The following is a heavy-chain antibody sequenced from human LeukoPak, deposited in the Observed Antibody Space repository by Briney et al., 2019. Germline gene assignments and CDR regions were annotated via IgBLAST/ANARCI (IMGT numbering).Heavy chain of an antibody. CDR1: GGSISSSSYY. CDR3: ARPGYSSGWYVY. CDR2: IYASGST. Sequence: SETLSLTCTVSGGSISSSSYYWGWLRQPPGTGLEWLGSIYASGSTYYNPSLKSRVTISVDTSKNQFSLKLSSVTAADTAVYYCARPGYSSGWYVYWGQGTLVTVSS. J-gene: IGHJ4*02. D-gene: IGHD6-19*01. V-gene: IGHV4-39*01.